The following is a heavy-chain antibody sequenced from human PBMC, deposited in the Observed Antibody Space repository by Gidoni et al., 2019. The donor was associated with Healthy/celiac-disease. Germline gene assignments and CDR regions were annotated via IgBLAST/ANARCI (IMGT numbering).Heavy chain of an antibody. CDR2: ILPIPSIA. Sequence: QVQLVQSGAEVKKPGSSVKVSCKASGCTFTSYTISWVRQAPVQRLEWMGRILPIPSIATYAQKFQGRVTITADKSTSAAYMELSSLRSEETAVYYCARELHGNQPLGFNWFDPWGQGTLVTVSS. J-gene: IGHJ5*02. V-gene: IGHV1-69*08. D-gene: IGHD7-27*01. CDR1: GCTFTSYT. CDR3: ARELHGNQPLGFNWFDP.